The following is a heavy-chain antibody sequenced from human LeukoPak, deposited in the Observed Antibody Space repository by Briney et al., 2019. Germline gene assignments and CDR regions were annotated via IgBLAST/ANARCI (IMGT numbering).Heavy chain of an antibody. CDR3: VTSGYDSSGYYVDS. J-gene: IGHJ4*02. Sequence: PGRSLRLSCAASGFAFSSSSMNWVRQAPGKGLQWVSAITLGGSYKYYADSLKGRFTVSRDNAKNFLYLQMNSLTVEDTAVYYCVTSGYDSSGYYVDSWGQGSLVTVSS. CDR1: GFAFSSSS. V-gene: IGHV3-21*01. CDR2: ITLGGSYK. D-gene: IGHD3-22*01.